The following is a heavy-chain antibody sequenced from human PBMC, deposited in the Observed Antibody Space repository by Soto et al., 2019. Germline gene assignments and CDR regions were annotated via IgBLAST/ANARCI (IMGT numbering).Heavy chain of an antibody. CDR1: GFTFSSYA. D-gene: IGHD2-15*01. V-gene: IGHV3-23*01. CDR2: ISGSGGST. CDR3: AKRLEGYCSGGSCYSGSWFDP. J-gene: IGHJ5*02. Sequence: EVQLLESGGGLVQPGGSLRLSCAASGFTFSSYAMSWVRQAPGKGLEWVSAISGSGGSTYYADSVKGRFTISRDNSQNTLYLQMNSMRAEDTAVYYCAKRLEGYCSGGSCYSGSWFDPWGQGTLVTVSS.